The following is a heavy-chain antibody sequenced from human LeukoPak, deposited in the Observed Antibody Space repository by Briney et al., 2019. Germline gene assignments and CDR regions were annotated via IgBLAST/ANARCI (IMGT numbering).Heavy chain of an antibody. Sequence: GGSLRLSCAVSGFTFSSYTMNWVRQAPGKGLEWVSSITGSSSYIYYADSVKGRFTISRDNAKNSLYLQMNNLGAEDTAVYYCARDLTVTSTCWFDLWGQGTLVTVSS. V-gene: IGHV3-21*01. CDR1: GFTFSSYT. D-gene: IGHD4-11*01. CDR3: ARDLTVTSTCWFDL. CDR2: ITGSSSYI. J-gene: IGHJ5*02.